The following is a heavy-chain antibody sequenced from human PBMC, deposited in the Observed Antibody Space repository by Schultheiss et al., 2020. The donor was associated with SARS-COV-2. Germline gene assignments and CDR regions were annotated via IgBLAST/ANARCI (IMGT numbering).Heavy chain of an antibody. V-gene: IGHV4-34*01. CDR1: GGSFSGYY. D-gene: IGHD3-10*01. J-gene: IGHJ4*02. Sequence: SENLSLTCAVYGGSFSGYYWSWIRQPPGKGLEWIGEINHSGSTNYNPSLKSRVTISVDTSKNQFSLKLSSVTAADTAVYYCARSWFGDMSWGQGTLVTVSS. CDR2: INHSGST. CDR3: ARSWFGDMS.